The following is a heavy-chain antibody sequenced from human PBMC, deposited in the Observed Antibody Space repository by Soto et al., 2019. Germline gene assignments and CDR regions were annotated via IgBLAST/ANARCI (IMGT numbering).Heavy chain of an antibody. CDR1: GFTFSSYG. CDR2: IWYDGSNK. J-gene: IGHJ4*02. V-gene: IGHV3-33*01. Sequence: GGSLRLSCAASGFTFSSYGMHWVRQAPGKGLEWVAVIWYDGSNKYYADSVKGRFTISRDNSKNTLYLQMNSLRAEDTAVYYCARDEGYSYGQQPDYWGQGTLVTVSS. CDR3: ARDEGYSYGQQPDY. D-gene: IGHD5-18*01.